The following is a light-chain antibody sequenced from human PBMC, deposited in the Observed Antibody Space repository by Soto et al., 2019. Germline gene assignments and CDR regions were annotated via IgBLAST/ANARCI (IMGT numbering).Light chain of an antibody. CDR1: SNDVGAYNY. CDR3: CSYSRTSPYV. V-gene: IGLV2-14*03. J-gene: IGLJ1*01. CDR2: DVT. Sequence: QSVLTHPASVSGSTGQSITISCTGTSNDVGAYNYVSWYQHHPGKVPKLLIYDVTNRPSGVSDRFSGSKSGNTASLTISGLQAEDEADYYCCSYSRTSPYVFGTGTKVTVL.